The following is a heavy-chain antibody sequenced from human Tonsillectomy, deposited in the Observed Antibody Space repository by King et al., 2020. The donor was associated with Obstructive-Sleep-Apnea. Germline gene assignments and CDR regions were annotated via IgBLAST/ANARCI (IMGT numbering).Heavy chain of an antibody. CDR1: GFTFSSYG. V-gene: IGHV3-33*01. Sequence: VQLVESGGGVVQPGRSLRLSCEASGFTFSSYGMHWVRQAPGKGLEWVAAIWYDGSNKYYADSVKGRFTISRDNSKNTLYLQMNSLRVEDTAVYYCARRGDYAGNAINAFDIWGQGTMVTVSS. D-gene: IGHD4-23*01. J-gene: IGHJ3*02. CDR2: IWYDGSNK. CDR3: ARRGDYAGNAINAFDI.